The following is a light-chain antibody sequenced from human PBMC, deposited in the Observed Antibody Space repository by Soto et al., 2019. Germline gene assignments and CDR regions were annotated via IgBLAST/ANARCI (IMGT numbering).Light chain of an antibody. J-gene: IGLJ1*01. CDR3: SSYTDSSNYV. CDR2: QVT. Sequence: QSALTQPASVSGSPGQSITICCTGTSSDLAIYNYVSWYQQQPGKAPKLMIYQVTNRPSGVSNRFSGSRSGNTASLTISGLQAEDEADYYCSSYTDSSNYVFGTGTKVTVL. V-gene: IGLV2-14*01. CDR1: SSDLAIYNY.